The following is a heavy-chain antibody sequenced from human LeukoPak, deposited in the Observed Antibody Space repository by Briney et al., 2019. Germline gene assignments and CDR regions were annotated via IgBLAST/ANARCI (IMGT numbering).Heavy chain of an antibody. CDR2: IYTSGST. V-gene: IGHV4-4*07. D-gene: IGHD6-6*01. Sequence: PSETLSLTCTVSGGSISSYYWSWIRQPAGKGLXXXXRIYTSGSTNYNPSLKSRVTMSVDTSKNQFSLKLSSVTAADTAVYYCARDLGYSSSPDYYYYGMDVWGQGTTVTVSS. CDR3: ARDLGYSSSPDYYYYGMDV. J-gene: IGHJ6*02. CDR1: GGSISSYY.